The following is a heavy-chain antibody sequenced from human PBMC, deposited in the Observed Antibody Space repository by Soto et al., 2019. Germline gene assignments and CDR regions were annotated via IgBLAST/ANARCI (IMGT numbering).Heavy chain of an antibody. CDR3: AKDQDYYDSSGYYSGSNAFDI. Sequence: PGGSLRLSCTASGFTFSNSAMTWVRQAPGKGLEWVSSISVSGDRTFYADSVKGRFTISRDNSKNTLYLQMNSLRAEDTAVYYCAKDQDYYDSSGYYSGSNAFDIWGQGTMVTVSS. D-gene: IGHD3-22*01. V-gene: IGHV3-23*01. CDR2: ISVSGDRT. CDR1: GFTFSNSA. J-gene: IGHJ3*02.